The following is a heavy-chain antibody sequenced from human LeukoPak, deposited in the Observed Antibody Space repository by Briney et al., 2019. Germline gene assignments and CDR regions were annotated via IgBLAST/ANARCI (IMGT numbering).Heavy chain of an antibody. CDR3: VRGGVPAAAPFDY. V-gene: IGHV3-74*01. Sequence: GGSLRLSCAASGFTFSSYWMHWVRQAPGKGLVWVSRINTDGSTNYADSVKGRFTISRDNAKNTLYLQMNSLRAEDTGVFYCVRGGVPAAAPFDYWGQGTLVTVSS. J-gene: IGHJ4*02. CDR1: GFTFSSYW. D-gene: IGHD2-2*01. CDR2: INTDGST.